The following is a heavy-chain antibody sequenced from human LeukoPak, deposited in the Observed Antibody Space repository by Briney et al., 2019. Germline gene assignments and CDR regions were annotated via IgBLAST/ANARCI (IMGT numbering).Heavy chain of an antibody. CDR1: GFTFSNAW. V-gene: IGHV3-15*01. J-gene: IGHJ4*02. D-gene: IGHD6-19*01. CDR3: TIDASGSQQWLVHFDY. CDR2: IKSKTDGGTT. Sequence: GGSLRLSCAASGFTFSNAWMSWVRQAPGKGLEWVGRIKSKTDGGTTDYAAPVKGRFTISRDDSKNTLYLQMNSLKTEDTAVYYCTIDASGSQQWLVHFDYWGQGTLVTVSS.